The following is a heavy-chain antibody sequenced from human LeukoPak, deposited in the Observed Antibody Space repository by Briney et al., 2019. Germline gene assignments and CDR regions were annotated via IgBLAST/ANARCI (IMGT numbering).Heavy chain of an antibody. D-gene: IGHD3-22*01. V-gene: IGHV1-2*02. CDR3: ARGPPTIVVVITTGDFDS. CDR2: INPNSGGT. J-gene: IGHJ4*02. CDR1: GHTFTGYY. Sequence: ASVKVSCKASGHTFTGYYIHWVRQAPGQGLEWMGWINPNSGGTNYAQKSQGRVTMTRDTSISTAYMELRRLRSDDRAVYYCARGPPTIVVVITTGDFDSWGQGTLVTVSS.